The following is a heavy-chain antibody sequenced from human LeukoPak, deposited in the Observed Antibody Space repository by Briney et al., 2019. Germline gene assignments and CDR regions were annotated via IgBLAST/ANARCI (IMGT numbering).Heavy chain of an antibody. CDR3: ARGVIHGPFQH. J-gene: IGHJ1*01. Sequence: GGSLRLSCAASGFTFSSYAMSWVRQAPGKGLEWVSAISGSGGSTYYADSVKGRFTISRDNSKNTLYLQMNSLRAEDTAVYYCARGVIHGPFQHWGQGTLVTVSS. CDR1: GFTFSSYA. D-gene: IGHD5-18*01. CDR2: ISGSGGST. V-gene: IGHV3-23*01.